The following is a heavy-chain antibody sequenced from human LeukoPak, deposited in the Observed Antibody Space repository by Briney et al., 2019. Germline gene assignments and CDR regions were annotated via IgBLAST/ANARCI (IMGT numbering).Heavy chain of an antibody. D-gene: IGHD1-1*01. V-gene: IGHV4-38-2*02. CDR1: GFSIRSAYH. J-gene: IGHJ4*02. CDR2: IPHTGVA. CDR3: ARDDTGFEY. Sequence: SETLSLTCSVSGFSIRSAYHWGWIRQPPGGRLEWIGSIPHTGVAYYNPSFKSRLTISLDTSKDEFSLQLTSVTAADTAIYYCARDDTGFEYWGQGIVVTVS.